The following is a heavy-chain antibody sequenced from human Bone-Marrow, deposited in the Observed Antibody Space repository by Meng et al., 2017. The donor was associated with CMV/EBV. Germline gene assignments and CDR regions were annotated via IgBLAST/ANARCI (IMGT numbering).Heavy chain of an antibody. J-gene: IGHJ6*02. CDR2: INPNSGGT. CDR1: GYTFTGYY. V-gene: IGHV1-2*02. CDR3: ARERYCSSTSCSYYYYYGMDV. D-gene: IGHD2-2*01. Sequence: ASVKVSCKASGYTFTGYYMHWVRQAPGQGLEWMGWINPNSGGTNYAQKFQGRVTMTRDTSISTAYMEPSRLRSDDTAVYYCARERYCSSTSCSYYYYYGMDVWGQGTTVTVSS.